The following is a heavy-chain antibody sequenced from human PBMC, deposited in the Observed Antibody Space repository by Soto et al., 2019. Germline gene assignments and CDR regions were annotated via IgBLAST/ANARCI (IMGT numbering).Heavy chain of an antibody. CDR3: AKVFSVFRHIGSWLSEVDY. CDR2: ISYDGSNK. V-gene: IGHV3-30*18. J-gene: IGHJ4*02. CDR1: GFTFSSYG. D-gene: IGHD6-13*01. Sequence: QVQLVESGGGVVQPGRSLRLSCAASGFTFSSYGMHWVRQAPGTGLEWVAVISYDGSNKYYADSVKGRFTISRDNSKNTLYLQMNSLRAEDTAVYYCAKVFSVFRHIGSWLSEVDYWGQGTLVTVSS.